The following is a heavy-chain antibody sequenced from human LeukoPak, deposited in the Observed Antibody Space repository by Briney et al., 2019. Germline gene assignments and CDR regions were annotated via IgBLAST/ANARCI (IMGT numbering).Heavy chain of an antibody. CDR2: IRYDGSNK. Sequence: GGSLRLSCAASGFTFSSYAMHWVRQAPGKVLEWVAFIRYDGSNKYYADSVKGRFTISRDNSKNTLYLQMNSLRAEDTAVYYCAKGSDYSGSSLDPWGQGTLVTVSS. D-gene: IGHD1-26*01. J-gene: IGHJ5*02. CDR3: AKGSDYSGSSLDP. V-gene: IGHV3-30*02. CDR1: GFTFSSYA.